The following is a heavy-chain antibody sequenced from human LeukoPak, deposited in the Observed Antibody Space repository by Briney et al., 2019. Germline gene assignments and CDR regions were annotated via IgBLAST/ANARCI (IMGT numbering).Heavy chain of an antibody. CDR3: AADCYDSSGYYYCYGMDV. J-gene: IGHJ6*02. CDR2: IVVGSGNT. Sequence: SVKVSCKASGFTFTSSAMQWVRQARGQRLEWIGWIVVGSGNTNYAQKFQERVTITRDMSTSTAYMELSSLRSEDTAVYYCAADCYDSSGYYYCYGMDVWGQGTTVIVSS. V-gene: IGHV1-58*02. CDR1: GFTFTSSA. D-gene: IGHD3-22*01.